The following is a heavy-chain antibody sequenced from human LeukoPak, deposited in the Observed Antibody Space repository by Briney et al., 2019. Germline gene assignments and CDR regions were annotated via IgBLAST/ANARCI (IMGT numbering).Heavy chain of an antibody. V-gene: IGHV1-3*01. CDR1: GYTFTSYA. Sequence: APVKVSCKASGYTFTSYAMHWVRQAPGQRLEWMGWINAGNGNTKYSQKFQGRVTITRDTSASTAYMELSSLRSEDTAVYYCAGDGTAAAGIDYWGQGTLVTVSS. J-gene: IGHJ4*02. D-gene: IGHD6-13*01. CDR2: INAGNGNT. CDR3: AGDGTAAAGIDY.